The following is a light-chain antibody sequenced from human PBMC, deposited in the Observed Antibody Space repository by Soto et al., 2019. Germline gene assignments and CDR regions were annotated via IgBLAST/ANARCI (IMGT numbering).Light chain of an antibody. Sequence: QSALTQPASVSGSPGQSITISCTGTSSDVGSHNLVSWYQQHPGQAPKIMIYEVSKRPLGVSARFSASKSGYTASLTISGLQAEVVADYYCCSYGGSRAVFGGGTQLSVL. J-gene: IGLJ7*01. CDR1: SSDVGSHNL. V-gene: IGLV2-23*02. CDR2: EVS. CDR3: CSYGGSRAV.